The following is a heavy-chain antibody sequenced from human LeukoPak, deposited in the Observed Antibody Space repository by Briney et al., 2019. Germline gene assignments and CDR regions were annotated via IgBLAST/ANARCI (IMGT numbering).Heavy chain of an antibody. CDR2: FYHSGST. D-gene: IGHD3-9*01. CDR3: ASLPGLRYFDWLPFDY. Sequence: SKTLSLTCAVSGGSISSSNWWSWVRQPPGKGLERIGEFYHSGSTNYNPSLKSRVTISVDKSKNQFSLKLSSVTAADTAVYYCASLPGLRYFDWLPFDYWGQGTLVTVSS. CDR1: GGSISSSNW. V-gene: IGHV4-4*02. J-gene: IGHJ4*02.